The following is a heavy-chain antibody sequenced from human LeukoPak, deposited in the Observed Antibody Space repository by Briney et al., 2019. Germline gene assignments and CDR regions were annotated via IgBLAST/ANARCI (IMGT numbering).Heavy chain of an antibody. CDR3: ARVIAAAGLWGTAPYYFDY. CDR1: GGSFSGYY. CDR2: TNHSGST. V-gene: IGHV4-34*01. J-gene: IGHJ4*02. Sequence: SETLSLTCAVYGGSFSGYYWSWIRQPPGKGLEWIGETNHSGSTNYNPSLKSRVTISVDTSKNQFSLKLSSVTAADTAVYYCARVIAAAGLWGTAPYYFDYWGQGTLVTVSS. D-gene: IGHD6-13*01.